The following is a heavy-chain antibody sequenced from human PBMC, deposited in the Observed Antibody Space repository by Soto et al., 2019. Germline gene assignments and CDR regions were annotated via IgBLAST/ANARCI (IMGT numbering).Heavy chain of an antibody. CDR2: INHSGST. Sequence: PSETLSLTCAVYGGSFSGYYWSWIRQPPGKGLEWIGEINHSGSTNYNPSLKSRVTISVDTSKNQFSLKLSSVTAADTAVYYCASRDEAAAGTLANWFDPWGQVTLVTVSS. J-gene: IGHJ5*02. CDR1: GGSFSGYY. V-gene: IGHV4-34*01. D-gene: IGHD6-13*01. CDR3: ASRDEAAAGTLANWFDP.